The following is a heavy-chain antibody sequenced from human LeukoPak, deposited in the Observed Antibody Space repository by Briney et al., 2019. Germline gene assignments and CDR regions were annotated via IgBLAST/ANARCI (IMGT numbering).Heavy chain of an antibody. CDR3: ARIIEYSSISPNYYYYYYMDV. J-gene: IGHJ6*03. V-gene: IGHV4-34*01. D-gene: IGHD6-6*01. Sequence: SETLSLTCAVYGGSFSGYYWSWIRQPPGKGLEWIGEINHSGSTNYNPSLKSRVTISVDTSKNQFSLKLSSVTAADTAVYYCARIIEYSSISPNYYYYYYMDVWGKGNTVTVSS. CDR1: GGSFSGYY. CDR2: INHSGST.